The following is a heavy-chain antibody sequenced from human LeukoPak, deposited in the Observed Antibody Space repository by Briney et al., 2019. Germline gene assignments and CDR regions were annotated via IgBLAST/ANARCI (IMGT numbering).Heavy chain of an antibody. J-gene: IGHJ4*02. CDR3: ARYYYGSRLFDY. CDR1: GGSISSSNSY. CDR2: IYHTGST. Sequence: SETLSLTCTVSGGSISSSNSYWGWIRQPPGKGLEWIGTIYHTGSTYYNPSLKSRVTISVDTSKNQFSLNLSSVTAADTAVYYCARYYYGSRLFDYWGQGTLVTVSP. V-gene: IGHV4-39*01. D-gene: IGHD3-22*01.